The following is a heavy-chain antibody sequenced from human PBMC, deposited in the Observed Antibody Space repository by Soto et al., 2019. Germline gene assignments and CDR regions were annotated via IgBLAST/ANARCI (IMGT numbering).Heavy chain of an antibody. CDR2: ISGSGGST. J-gene: IGHJ4*02. D-gene: IGHD3-10*01. Sequence: GGSLRLSCAASGFTFSSYAMSWVRQAPGKGLEWVSAISGSGGSTYYADSVKGRFTISRDNSKNTLYLQMNSLRAEDTAVYYCAKGGVTMGRGVNRDWGYYFDYWGQGTLVTVSS. V-gene: IGHV3-23*01. CDR3: AKGGVTMGRGVNRDWGYYFDY. CDR1: GFTFSSYA.